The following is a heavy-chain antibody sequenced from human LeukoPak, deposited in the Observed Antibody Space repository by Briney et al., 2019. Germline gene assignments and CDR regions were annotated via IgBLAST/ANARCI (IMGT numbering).Heavy chain of an antibody. D-gene: IGHD3-9*01. CDR3: SRIFYHGSTGYYPDH. V-gene: IGHV3-72*01. Sequence: GGSLRLSCAVPGFTFSDHHMDWVRQAPGKGLEWIGRSKNKANAYSTVYAASVKGRFTFSRDDPKNSPYLQMDSLKDEDTAVYYCSRIFYHGSTGYYPDHWGQGTLVTVSS. CDR2: SKNKANAYST. CDR1: GFTFSDHH. J-gene: IGHJ4*02.